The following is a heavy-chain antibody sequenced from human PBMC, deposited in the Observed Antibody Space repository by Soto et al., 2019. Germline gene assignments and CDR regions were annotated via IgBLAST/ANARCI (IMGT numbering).Heavy chain of an antibody. Sequence: ASVKVSCKASGYTFTSYDISWVRQATGQGLEWMGWMNPNSGNTGYAQKFQGRVTMTRNTSISTAYMELSSLRSEDTAVYYCARGRDRRVVPAATNNWFDPWGQGTLVTVSS. V-gene: IGHV1-8*01. D-gene: IGHD2-2*01. CDR3: ARGRDRRVVPAATNNWFDP. J-gene: IGHJ5*02. CDR2: MNPNSGNT. CDR1: GYTFTSYD.